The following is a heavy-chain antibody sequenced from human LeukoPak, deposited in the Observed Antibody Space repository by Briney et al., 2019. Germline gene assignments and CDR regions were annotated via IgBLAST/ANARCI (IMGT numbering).Heavy chain of an antibody. D-gene: IGHD2-2*01. CDR2: FDPEDGET. CDR1: GYTLTELS. V-gene: IGHV1-24*01. J-gene: IGHJ5*02. Sequence: ASVNVSCKVSGYTLTELSMHWVRQAPGKGLEWMGGFDPEDGETIYAQKFRGRVTMTEDTSTDTAYMELSSLRSEDTAVYYCATGGIYCSSTSCPSGTWGQGTLVTVSS. CDR3: ATGGIYCSSTSCPSGT.